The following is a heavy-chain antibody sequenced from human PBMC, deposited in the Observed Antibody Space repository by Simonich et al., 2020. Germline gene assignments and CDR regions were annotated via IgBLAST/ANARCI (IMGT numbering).Heavy chain of an antibody. CDR3: ARWAYSGSYFDY. J-gene: IGHJ4*02. Sequence: QLQLQESGPGLVTPSETLSLTCTVSGGSIRSSSYYWGWIRKPPGKGLEWIGSIYYSGSTNNNPSLKGRGTIAVDTSKNQFSLKLSSVTAADTAVYYCARWAYSGSYFDYWGQGTLVTVSS. CDR2: IYYSGST. D-gene: IGHD6-6*01. CDR1: GGSIRSSSYY. V-gene: IGHV4-39*01.